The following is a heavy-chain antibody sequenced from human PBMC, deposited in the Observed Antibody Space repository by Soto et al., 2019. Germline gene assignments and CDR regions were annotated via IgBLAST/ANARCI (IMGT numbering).Heavy chain of an antibody. J-gene: IGHJ3*02. CDR1: GGTFSSSA. D-gene: IGHD4-17*01. V-gene: IGHV1-69*12. Sequence: QVQLVQSGAEVKKPGSSVKVSCKASGGTFSSSAINWVRQAPGQGFEWVGGIIPIFGTADYAQKVQGRVTITADESTSTADMEVSRLRSGDTAVYYFARGDEYGGNAAAFDIGGQGTVVTVSS. CDR3: ARGDEYGGNAAAFDI. CDR2: IIPIFGTA.